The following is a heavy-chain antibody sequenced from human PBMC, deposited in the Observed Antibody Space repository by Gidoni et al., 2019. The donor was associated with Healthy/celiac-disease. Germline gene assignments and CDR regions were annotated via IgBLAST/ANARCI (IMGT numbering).Heavy chain of an antibody. D-gene: IGHD2-15*01. CDR1: GGSFSGYY. Sequence: QVQLQQWGAGLLKPSETLSLTCAVYGGSFSGYYWSWIRQPPGKGLEWIGEINHSGSTNYNPSLKSRVTISVDTSKNQFSLKLSSVTAADTAVYYCARGSGYCSGGSCALDYWGQGTLVTVSS. CDR2: INHSGST. CDR3: ARGSGYCSGGSCALDY. V-gene: IGHV4-34*01. J-gene: IGHJ4*02.